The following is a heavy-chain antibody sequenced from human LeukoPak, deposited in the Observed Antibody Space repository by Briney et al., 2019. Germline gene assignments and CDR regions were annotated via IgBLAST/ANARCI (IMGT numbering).Heavy chain of an antibody. J-gene: IGHJ5*02. D-gene: IGHD2-15*01. CDR2: IFYSGST. V-gene: IGHV4-59*01. Sequence: SETLSLTCTVSGGSISSYYWSWIRQPPGKGLEWMGYIFYSGSTNYNPSLKSRVTISVDTSKNQFSLKLNSVTAADTAVYYCARGQRLPSRCSGGSCSSGWFDPWGQGTLVTVSS. CDR3: ARGQRLPSRCSGGSCSSGWFDP. CDR1: GGSISSYY.